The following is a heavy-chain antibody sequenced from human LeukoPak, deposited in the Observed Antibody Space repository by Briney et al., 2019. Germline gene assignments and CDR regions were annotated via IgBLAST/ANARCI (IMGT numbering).Heavy chain of an antibody. CDR2: ISSSDVYI. V-gene: IGHV3-21*01. D-gene: IGHD2-2*01. CDR1: GFTFSSYG. J-gene: IGHJ3*01. CDR3: ARGAGYATPPDAFDL. Sequence: PGGSLRLSCAASGFTFSSYGMSWVRQAPGKGLEWVSSISSSDVYIYYADSVKGRFTISRVSAKNSLFLQMDSLRAEDTAFYYCARGAGYATPPDAFDLWGQGTMVTVSS.